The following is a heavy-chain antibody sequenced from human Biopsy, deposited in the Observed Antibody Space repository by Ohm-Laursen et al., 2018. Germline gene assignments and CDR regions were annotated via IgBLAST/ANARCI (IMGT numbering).Heavy chain of an antibody. J-gene: IGHJ5*02. Sequence: SDTLSLTCTVSGGSISNNNYYWGWIRQPPGKGLEWIGSIFYRGSTHYKPSLKSRVNISVETSKNHFSLKLNSVTAADTAVYYCARDYDTSGYYYVSWGQGTLVTVSS. CDR3: ARDYDTSGYYYVS. CDR1: GGSISNNNYY. V-gene: IGHV4-39*02. D-gene: IGHD3-22*01. CDR2: IFYRGST.